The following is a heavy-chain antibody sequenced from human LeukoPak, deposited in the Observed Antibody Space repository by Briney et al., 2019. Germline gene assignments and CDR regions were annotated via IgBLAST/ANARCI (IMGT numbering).Heavy chain of an antibody. Sequence: PGRSLRLSCAASGFTFDDYAMHWVRRAPGKALEWVAVIWNDGSQKYYADSVKGRFTISRDNSKNTVFLQMNSLRAEDTAVYYCARVGDYSGSYYWGNVEFDYWGQGTLVTVSS. CDR1: GFTFDDYA. V-gene: IGHV3-33*08. J-gene: IGHJ4*02. D-gene: IGHD1-26*01. CDR2: IWNDGSQK. CDR3: ARVGDYSGSYYWGNVEFDY.